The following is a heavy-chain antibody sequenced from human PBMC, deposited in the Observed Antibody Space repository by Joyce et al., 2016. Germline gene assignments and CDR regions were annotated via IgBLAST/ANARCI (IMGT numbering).Heavy chain of an antibody. Sequence: QVQLVESGGGVVQPGRSLRLSCAASGLTLGNYGVHWVRQAPGKGLEWVAVISYDGIYKYDADSVKGRFTISRDNSKNTVFLEMNSLRTEDTAVYYCAKILTATYSSGWFLDYWGQGTLVTVSS. CDR1: GLTLGNYG. CDR3: AKILTATYSSGWFLDY. V-gene: IGHV3-30*18. D-gene: IGHD6-25*01. J-gene: IGHJ4*02. CDR2: ISYDGIYK.